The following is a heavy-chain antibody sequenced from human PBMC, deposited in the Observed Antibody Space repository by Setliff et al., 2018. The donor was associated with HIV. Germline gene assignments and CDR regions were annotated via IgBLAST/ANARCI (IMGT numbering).Heavy chain of an antibody. CDR1: GFTVSSTY. V-gene: IGHV3-53*01. D-gene: IGHD4-17*01. J-gene: IGHJ4*02. CDR3: ARLSPPDDYGDLGGVDY. CDR2: IYSGGST. Sequence: GGSLRLSCAASGFTVSSTYMSWVRQSPVRGLEWVSTIYSGGSTYHADSVKGRFTIYRDNTKNSLFLQMNSLRAEDTAVYYCARLSPPDDYGDLGGVDYWGQGTLVTVSS.